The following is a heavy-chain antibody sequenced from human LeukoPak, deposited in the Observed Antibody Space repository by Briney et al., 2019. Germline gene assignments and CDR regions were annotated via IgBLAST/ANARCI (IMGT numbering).Heavy chain of an antibody. D-gene: IGHD6-13*01. V-gene: IGHV4-59*08. J-gene: IGHJ1*01. CDR3: ARHGGYSSPYLH. Sequence: SETLSLTCTVSGGPISNYYWSWIRQPPGKGLECMGYIYYSGTTNYNPSLKSRVTISVDTSKNQFSLKLSSVTAADTAVYYCARHGGYSSPYLHWGQGTLVTVSS. CDR2: IYYSGTT. CDR1: GGPISNYY.